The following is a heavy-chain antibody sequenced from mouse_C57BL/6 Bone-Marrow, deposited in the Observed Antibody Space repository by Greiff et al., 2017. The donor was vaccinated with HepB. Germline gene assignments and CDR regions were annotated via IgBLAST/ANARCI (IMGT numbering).Heavy chain of an antibody. J-gene: IGHJ2*01. Sequence: QVQLQQPGAELVKPGASVKLSCKASGYTFTGYWMHWVKQRPGQGLEWIGMIHPNSGSTNYNKKFKSKATLTVDKSSSTAYMQLSSLTSEDSAVYYCAYENDGGSWGQGTTLTVSS. D-gene: IGHD2-4*01. V-gene: IGHV1-64*01. CDR1: GYTFTGYW. CDR2: IHPNSGST. CDR3: AYENDGGS.